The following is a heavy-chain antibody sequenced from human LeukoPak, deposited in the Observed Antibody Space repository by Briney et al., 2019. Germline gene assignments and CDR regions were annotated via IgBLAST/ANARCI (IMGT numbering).Heavy chain of an antibody. V-gene: IGHV3-9*01. J-gene: IGHJ4*02. D-gene: IGHD6-13*01. Sequence: GGSLRLSCAASGFTFDDYAMHWVRQAPGKGLEWVSGISWNSGSIGYADSVKGRFTISRDNAKNSLYLQINSLRAEDTALYYCATFGGQQLVGDYWGQGTLVTVSS. CDR3: ATFGGQQLVGDY. CDR1: GFTFDDYA. CDR2: ISWNSGSI.